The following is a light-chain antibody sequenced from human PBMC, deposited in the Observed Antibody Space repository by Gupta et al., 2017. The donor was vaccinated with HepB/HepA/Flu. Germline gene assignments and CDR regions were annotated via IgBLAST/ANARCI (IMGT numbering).Light chain of an antibody. CDR2: GAS. CDR1: QSVNTN. Sequence: DIVMTQSPATLPVSPGDRASLSCRASQSVNTNLAWYQQRPGQAPRLIIYGASTRATGIPARFSGSGYGTEFTLTISSRQSEDFAIYYCQQHDNWLTWTFGQGTKVEIK. J-gene: IGKJ1*01. V-gene: IGKV3-15*01. CDR3: QQHDNWLTWT.